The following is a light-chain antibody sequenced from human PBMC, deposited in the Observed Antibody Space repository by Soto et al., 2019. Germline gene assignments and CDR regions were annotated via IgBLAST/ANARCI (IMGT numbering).Light chain of an antibody. J-gene: IGKJ4*01. V-gene: IGKV3-15*01. CDR1: QSVRSTY. CDR2: GVS. CDR3: QQYGDWPLT. Sequence: EIVMTQSPVTLSVSPGERATLSCRASQSVRSTYLAWYQQKPGQAPRLLIFGVSNRAAGIPARFSGSGSGTEFTLTIRSMQSEAFAVYYCQQYGDWPLTFGGGTKVDIK.